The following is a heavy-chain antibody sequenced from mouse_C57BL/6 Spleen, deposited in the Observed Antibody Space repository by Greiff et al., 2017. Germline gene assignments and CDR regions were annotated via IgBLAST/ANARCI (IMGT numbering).Heavy chain of an antibody. CDR2: INYDGSST. D-gene: IGHD1-1*01. CDR1: GFTFSDYY. V-gene: IGHV5-16*01. Sequence: EVQLVESEGGLVQPGSSMKLSCTASGFTFSDYYMAWVRQVPEKGLEWVANINYDGSSTYYLDSLKSRFIISRDNAKNILYLQMSSLKSEDTATYYCARVSYYGSSYGWYFDVWGTGTTVTVSS. J-gene: IGHJ1*03. CDR3: ARVSYYGSSYGWYFDV.